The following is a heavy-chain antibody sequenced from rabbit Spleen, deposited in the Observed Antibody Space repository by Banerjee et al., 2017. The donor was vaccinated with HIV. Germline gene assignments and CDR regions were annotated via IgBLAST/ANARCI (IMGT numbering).Heavy chain of an antibody. CDR1: GVSFSISSY. J-gene: IGHJ6*01. D-gene: IGHD8-1*01. CDR2: IDAGSSGFT. Sequence: QQLVESGGGLVKPGASLTLTCKASGVSFSISSYMCWVRQAPGKGLEWIACIDAGSSGFTYFATWAKGRFTISKTSSTTVTLQMTRLTAADTATYFCARDTASSFSSYGMDLWGQGTLVTVS. V-gene: IGHV1S40*01. CDR3: ARDTASSFSSYGMDL.